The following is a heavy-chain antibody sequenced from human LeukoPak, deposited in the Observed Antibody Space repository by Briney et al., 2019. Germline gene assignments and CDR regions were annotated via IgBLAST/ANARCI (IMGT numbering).Heavy chain of an antibody. D-gene: IGHD6-19*01. CDR3: ATLGEQWLVRRLVGYFDL. Sequence: APVKACCTPSESTLTELSVNPLRQAPGKGLEWMGGFQPEDGETIYAAKFQGRVTMTEDTSTDTAYMELSSLRSEDTAVYYCATLGEQWLVRRLVGYFDLWGRGTLVTVSS. V-gene: IGHV1-24*01. J-gene: IGHJ2*01. CDR1: ESTLTELS. CDR2: FQPEDGET.